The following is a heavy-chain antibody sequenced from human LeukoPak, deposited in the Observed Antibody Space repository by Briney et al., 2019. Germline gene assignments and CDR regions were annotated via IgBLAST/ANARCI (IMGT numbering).Heavy chain of an antibody. J-gene: IGHJ4*02. CDR1: GFAFSNYW. Sequence: PGGSLRLSCAASGFAFSNYWMHWVRQAPGKGLVWVSRIHTDGSYTSYAGSVKGRFTISRDNAKNTLYLQMNSLRAEDTAVYYCARLRPRRDGYNYMTDYYFDYWGQGTLVTVSS. CDR2: IHTDGSYT. D-gene: IGHD5-24*01. CDR3: ARLRPRRDGYNYMTDYYFDY. V-gene: IGHV3-74*01.